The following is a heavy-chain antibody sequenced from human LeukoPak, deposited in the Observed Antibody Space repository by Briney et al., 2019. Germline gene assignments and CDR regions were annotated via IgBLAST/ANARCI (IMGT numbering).Heavy chain of an antibody. Sequence: SETLSLTCADYGGSFSGYYWSWIRQPPGKGPEWIGEINHSGSTNYNPSLKSRVTISVDTSKNQFSLKVTSVTAADTAVYYCARGGWEIAAAGKEFDYWGQGTLVTVSS. V-gene: IGHV4-34*01. D-gene: IGHD6-13*01. CDR1: GGSFSGYY. CDR2: INHSGST. CDR3: ARGGWEIAAAGKEFDY. J-gene: IGHJ4*02.